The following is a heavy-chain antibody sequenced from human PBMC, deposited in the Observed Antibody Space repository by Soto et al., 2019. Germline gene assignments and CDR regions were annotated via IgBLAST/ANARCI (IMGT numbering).Heavy chain of an antibody. CDR3: ARIITSGCSGGSCYSSPFDY. CDR1: GYSFTSYW. J-gene: IGHJ4*02. V-gene: IGHV5-51*01. Sequence: GESLKISCKGSGYSFTSYWIGWVRQMPGKGLEWMGIIYPGDSDTRYSPSFQGQVTISADKSISTAYLQWSSLKASDTAMYYCARIITSGCSGGSCYSSPFDYWGQGTLVTVSS. CDR2: IYPGDSDT. D-gene: IGHD2-15*01.